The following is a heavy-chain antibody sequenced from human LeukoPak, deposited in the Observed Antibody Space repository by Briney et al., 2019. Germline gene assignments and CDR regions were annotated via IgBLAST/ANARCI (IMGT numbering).Heavy chain of an antibody. CDR3: ARGLGISSSWNAFYFDY. V-gene: IGHV4-4*07. J-gene: IGHJ4*02. Sequence: PSETLSLTCTVSGGSISSYYWSWIRQPAGKGLEWIGRIYTSGSTNYNPSLKSRVTMSVDTSKNQFSLKLSSVTAADTAVYYCARGLGISSSWNAFYFDYWGQGTLVTVSS. CDR2: IYTSGST. D-gene: IGHD6-13*01. CDR1: GGSISSYY.